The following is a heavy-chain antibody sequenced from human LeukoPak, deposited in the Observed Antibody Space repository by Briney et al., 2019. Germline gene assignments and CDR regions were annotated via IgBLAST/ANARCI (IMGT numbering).Heavy chain of an antibody. D-gene: IGHD2/OR15-2a*01. CDR1: GFTVSSNY. Sequence: GGSLRLSCAASGFTVSSNYMSWVREAPGKGLEWVSVIYSGGSTYYADSVKGRFTISRDNSKNTLYLQMNSLRAEDTAVYYCARDFTSSVFSMWGQGTLVTVSS. CDR2: IYSGGST. J-gene: IGHJ4*02. CDR3: ARDFTSSVFSM. V-gene: IGHV3-66*01.